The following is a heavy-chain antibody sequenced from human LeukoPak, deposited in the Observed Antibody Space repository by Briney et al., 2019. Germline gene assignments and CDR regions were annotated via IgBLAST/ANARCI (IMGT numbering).Heavy chain of an antibody. CDR3: ARYVHSSSWPTFDY. Sequence: SETLSLTCAVYGGSFSGYYWSWIRQPPGKGLEWIGEINHSGSTNYNPSLKSRVTISVDRSKNQFSLRLSSVTAADTAVYYCARYVHSSSWPTFDYWGQGTPVTVSS. J-gene: IGHJ4*02. CDR2: INHSGST. CDR1: GGSFSGYY. D-gene: IGHD6-13*01. V-gene: IGHV4-34*01.